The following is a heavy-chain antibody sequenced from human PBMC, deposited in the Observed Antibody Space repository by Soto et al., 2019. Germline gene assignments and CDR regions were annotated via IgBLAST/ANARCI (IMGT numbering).Heavy chain of an antibody. D-gene: IGHD2-15*01. CDR3: ARGQERRGFDY. J-gene: IGHJ4*02. Sequence: QVQLVQSGAEVKKPGASVKVSCKASGYTFTSYDINWVRQATGQGLEWMGWMNPNSGNTVYAQNFQXXVTMTRNTSVSTAYMELSSLRSEDTAVYYCARGQERRGFDYWGQGTLVTVSS. V-gene: IGHV1-8*01. CDR1: GYTFTSYD. CDR2: MNPNSGNT.